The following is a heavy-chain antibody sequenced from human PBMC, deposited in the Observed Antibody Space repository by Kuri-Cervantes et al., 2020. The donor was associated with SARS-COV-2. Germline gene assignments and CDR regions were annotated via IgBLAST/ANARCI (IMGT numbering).Heavy chain of an antibody. D-gene: IGHD2-2*01. J-gene: IGHJ3*02. CDR3: ARDSPYCSSTSCYGDAFDI. Sequence: ASVNVSCKASGYTFTSYGISWVRQAPGQGLEWMGWISAYNGNTNYAQKLQGRVTMTTDTSTSTAYMELRSLRSDNTAVYYCARDSPYCSSTSCYGDAFDIWGQGTMVTVSS. CDR1: GYTFTSYG. V-gene: IGHV1-18*01. CDR2: ISAYNGNT.